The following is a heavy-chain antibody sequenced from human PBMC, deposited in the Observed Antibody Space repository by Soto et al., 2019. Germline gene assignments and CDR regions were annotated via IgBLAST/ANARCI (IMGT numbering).Heavy chain of an antibody. CDR1: GYTFPMYG. D-gene: IGHD3-22*01. V-gene: IGHV1-18*01. CDR2: ISAYNVAT. CDR3: ARVTPNNYDSSGYYYLFDH. Sequence: ASVKGSCKASGYTFPMYGISWVRQAPGQGLEWLGWISAYNVATNYARKVQGRVTMTTDTSTSTAYMELRSLRYDDTAVYYCARVTPNNYDSSGYYYLFDHWGQGTLVTVSS. J-gene: IGHJ5*02.